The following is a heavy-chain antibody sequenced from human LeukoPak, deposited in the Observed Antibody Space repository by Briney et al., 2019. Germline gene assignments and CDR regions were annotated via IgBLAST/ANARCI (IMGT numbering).Heavy chain of an antibody. D-gene: IGHD1-1*01. CDR2: IYYSGST. J-gene: IGHJ4*02. CDR3: ARRTTTGTTDY. CDR1: GGSISSSSYY. Sequence: SETLSLTCTASGGSISSSSYYWGWIRQPPGKGLEWIGTIYYSGSTYYNPSLKSRVTISVDTSKNQFSLKLSSVTAADTAVYYCARRTTTGTTDYWGQGTLVTVSS. V-gene: IGHV4-39*01.